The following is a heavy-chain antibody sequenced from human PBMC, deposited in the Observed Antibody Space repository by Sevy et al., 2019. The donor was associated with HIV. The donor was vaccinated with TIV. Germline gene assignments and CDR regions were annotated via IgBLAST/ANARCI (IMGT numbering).Heavy chain of an antibody. CDR2: ISWNSGTI. CDR1: GFTFDDYA. D-gene: IGHD2-2*03. V-gene: IGHV3-9*01. J-gene: IGHJ4*02. Sequence: GGSLRLSCAASGFTFDDYAMHWVRQAPGKGLEWVSGISWNSGTIGYADAMKGRVTISRDNAKNSLYLQMNSLRAEDTALYYCAKDIGYCISTTCPGLVDYWGQGTLVTVSS. CDR3: AKDIGYCISTTCPGLVDY.